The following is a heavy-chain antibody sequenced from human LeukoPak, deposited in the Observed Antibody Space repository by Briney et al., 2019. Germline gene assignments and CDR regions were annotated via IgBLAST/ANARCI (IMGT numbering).Heavy chain of an antibody. CDR3: AKDGYGDYVDYYYYMDV. V-gene: IGHV3-30*02. J-gene: IGHJ6*03. CDR2: IRYDGSNK. CDR1: GFAFSSYG. D-gene: IGHD4-17*01. Sequence: GGSLRLSCAASGFAFSSYGMHWVRQAPGKGLEWVAFIRYDGSNKYYADSVKGRFTISRDNSKNTLDLQMNSLRAEDTAVYYCAKDGYGDYVDYYYYMDVWGKGTTVTISS.